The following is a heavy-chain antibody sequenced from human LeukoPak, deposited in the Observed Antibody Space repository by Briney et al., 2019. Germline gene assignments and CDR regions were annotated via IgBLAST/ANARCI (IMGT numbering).Heavy chain of an antibody. CDR1: GNYW. V-gene: IGHV3-74*01. CDR2: INSDGSWT. D-gene: IGHD2/OR15-2a*01. J-gene: IGHJ4*02. CDR3: VSFYETY. Sequence: GGSLRLSCAASGNYWMHWVRQAPGKGLVWVSHINSDGSWTSYADSVKGRFTISKDNAKNTAYLQMNSLRAEDTAVYYCVSFYETYWGRGTLVTVSS.